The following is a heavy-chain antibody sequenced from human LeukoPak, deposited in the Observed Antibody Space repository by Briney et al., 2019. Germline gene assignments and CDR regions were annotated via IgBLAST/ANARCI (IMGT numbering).Heavy chain of an antibody. Sequence: SETLSLTCTVSGGSISSYYWSWIRQPAGKGLEWIGRIYTSGSTNYNPSLKSRVTMSVDTSKNQFSLKLSSVTAADTAVYYCARGRCSSTSCYPLYYYYYGMDVWGQGTTVTVSS. V-gene: IGHV4-4*07. D-gene: IGHD2-2*01. J-gene: IGHJ6*02. CDR3: ARGRCSSTSCYPLYYYYYGMDV. CDR1: GGSISSYY. CDR2: IYTSGST.